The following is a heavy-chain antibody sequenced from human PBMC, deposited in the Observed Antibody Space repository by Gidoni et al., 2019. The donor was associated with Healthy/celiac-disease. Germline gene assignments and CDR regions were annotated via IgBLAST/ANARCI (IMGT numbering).Heavy chain of an antibody. V-gene: IGHV1-46*03. Sequence: QVQLVQSGAEVKKPGASVKVSCKASGYTFTSYYMHCVRQAPGQGIEWMGLINPSGGSTSYAQKFKGRVTMTRDTSTSTVYMELSSLRSEDTAVYYCARDLRPATAIVYFDYWGQGTLVTVSS. CDR2: INPSGGST. D-gene: IGHD2-21*02. J-gene: IGHJ4*02. CDR1: GYTFTSYY. CDR3: ARDLRPATAIVYFDY.